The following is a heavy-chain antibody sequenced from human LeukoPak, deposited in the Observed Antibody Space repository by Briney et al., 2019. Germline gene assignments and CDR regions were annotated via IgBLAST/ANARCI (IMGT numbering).Heavy chain of an antibody. Sequence: PSETLSLTCAVYGGSFSGYYWSWIRQPPEKGLEWIGEINHSGSTNYNPSLKSRVTISVDTSKNQFSLKLSSVTAADTAVYYCARGSVNIHSGYCYFDYWGQGTLVTVSS. V-gene: IGHV4-34*01. J-gene: IGHJ4*02. CDR2: INHSGST. CDR3: ARGSVNIHSGYCYFDY. D-gene: IGHD3-22*01. CDR1: GGSFSGYY.